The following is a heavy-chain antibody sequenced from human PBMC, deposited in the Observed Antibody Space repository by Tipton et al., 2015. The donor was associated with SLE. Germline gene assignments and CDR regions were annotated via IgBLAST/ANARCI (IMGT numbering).Heavy chain of an antibody. Sequence: TLSLTCTVSGGSISSYYWSWIRQPPGKGLEWIGYIYYSGSTNYNPSLKSRVTISVDTYKNQFSLKLSSVTAADTAVYYCARDRRGDGYNWAWFAPGGRGPLVTVSS. J-gene: IGHJ5*02. D-gene: IGHD5-24*01. V-gene: IGHV4-59*01. CDR1: GGSISSYY. CDR2: IYYSGST. CDR3: ARDRRGDGYNWAWFAP.